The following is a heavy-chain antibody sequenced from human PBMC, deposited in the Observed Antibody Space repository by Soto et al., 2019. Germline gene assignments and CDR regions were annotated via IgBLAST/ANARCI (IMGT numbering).Heavy chain of an antibody. CDR1: GFTFTSSA. J-gene: IGHJ4*02. Sequence: QMQLEQSGPEGKKPGTSVKVSCKASGFTFTSSAFQWVRQARGQRLEWIGWIAVGSGYTNYSQRVQDRVTLTRDMSTATTYMELSRLTSEDTAIYYCAADATAWQQMVPSDYWGQGTLVTVSS. CDR2: IAVGSGYT. CDR3: AADATAWQQMVPSDY. V-gene: IGHV1-58*01. D-gene: IGHD2-8*01.